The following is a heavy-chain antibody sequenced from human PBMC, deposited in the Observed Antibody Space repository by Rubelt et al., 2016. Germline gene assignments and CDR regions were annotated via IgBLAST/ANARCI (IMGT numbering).Heavy chain of an antibody. D-gene: IGHD2-2*01. CDR1: GYTLTELS. V-gene: IGHV1-2*04. CDR2: INPNSGGT. CDR3: ARGEVAVPAATRQNWGFDP. Sequence: QVQLVQSGAEVKKPGASVKVSCKVSGYTLTELSMHWVRQAPGQGLEWMGWINPNSGGTNYAQKFQGWVTMTRETSISTAYMELSRLRSDDTAVYYCARGEVAVPAATRQNWGFDPWGQGTLVTVSS. J-gene: IGHJ5*02.